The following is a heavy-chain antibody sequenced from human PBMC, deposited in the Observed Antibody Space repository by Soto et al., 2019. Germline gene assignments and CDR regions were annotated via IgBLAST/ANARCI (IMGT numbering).Heavy chain of an antibody. Sequence: QITLKESGPTLVKPTQTLTLTCTFSGFSLSTTRVGVGWIRQPPGKALEWLALIYWDDDKRYSPFLKSRLTIXTXTSXNQVVLTMTNMDPMDTATYFCAHTLVAGLGYYFDYWGQGTLVTVSS. CDR3: AHTLVAGLGYYFDY. D-gene: IGHD6-19*01. CDR1: GFSLSTTRVG. V-gene: IGHV2-5*02. J-gene: IGHJ4*02. CDR2: IYWDDDK.